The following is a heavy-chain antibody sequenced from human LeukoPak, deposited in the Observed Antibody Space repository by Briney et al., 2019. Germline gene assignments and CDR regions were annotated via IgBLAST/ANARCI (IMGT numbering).Heavy chain of an antibody. V-gene: IGHV3-15*01. CDR1: GFTFSNAW. J-gene: IGHJ4*02. D-gene: IGHD3-10*01. CDR2: IKSKADGGTT. CDR3: TTATKTDYYGSGSYSFDF. Sequence: RRSLRLSCAASGFTFSNAWMSWVRQAPGKWLEWGGRIKSKADGGTTDYAAPVRGRFTISRDDSKNTLYLQMNSLKTEDTAVYYCTTATKTDYYGSGSYSFDFWGQGTLVIVSS.